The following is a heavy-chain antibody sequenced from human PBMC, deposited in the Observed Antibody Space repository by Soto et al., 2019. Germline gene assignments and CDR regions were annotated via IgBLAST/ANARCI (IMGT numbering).Heavy chain of an antibody. CDR2: IYYSGTT. J-gene: IGHJ4*02. Sequence: PSETLSLTCSVSGGSISSSNYYWGWIRQPPGKGLEWIGTIYYSGTTYYNPSLKSRVTISVDTSKNQFSLKLNSVTAADTAVYYCARQKVVASITRAYFDYWGQGTLVPVSS. D-gene: IGHD3-3*02. CDR1: GGSISSSNYY. CDR3: ARQKVVASITRAYFDY. V-gene: IGHV4-39*01.